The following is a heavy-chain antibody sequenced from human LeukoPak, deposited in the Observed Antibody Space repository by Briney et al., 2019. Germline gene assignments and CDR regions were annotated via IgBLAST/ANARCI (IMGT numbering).Heavy chain of an antibody. CDR1: GFTFTNYW. CDR3: ARAIYNNSPGC. V-gene: IGHV3-74*01. CDR2: IERDGSSA. Sequence: GGSLRLSCAASGFTFTNYWMLWVRQAPGKGLEWVSRIERDGSSARYADPVKGRFIMSRDNAKNTLDLQMNSLRAEDTAVYYCARAIYNNSPGCWGQGVLVTVSS. J-gene: IGHJ4*02. D-gene: IGHD1-1*01.